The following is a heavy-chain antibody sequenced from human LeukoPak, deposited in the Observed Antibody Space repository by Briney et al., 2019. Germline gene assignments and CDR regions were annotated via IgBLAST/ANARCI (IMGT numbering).Heavy chain of an antibody. J-gene: IGHJ4*02. D-gene: IGHD3-22*01. CDR3: ARGGSSGYLLDY. Sequence: PGGSLRLSCAASGFTFRSYVMSWVRQAPGKGLEWVSSITSSGTFYANSVKGRFTISRDNSRNTVYLQLSSLRAEDTAVYYCARGGSSGYLLDYWGQGTLVTVSS. CDR2: ITSSGT. V-gene: IGHV3-23*01. CDR1: GFTFRSYV.